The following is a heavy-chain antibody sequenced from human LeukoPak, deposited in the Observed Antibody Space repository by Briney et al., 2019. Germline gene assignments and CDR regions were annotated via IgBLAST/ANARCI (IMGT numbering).Heavy chain of an antibody. CDR3: ARDGYSNGWYFDY. Sequence: SETLSLTCTVSGGSISSYYWSWIRQPPGKGLEWIGYIYYSGSTNYNPSLKSRVTISVDTSKNQFSLKLSSVTAADTAVYYCARDGYSNGWYFDYWGQGTLVTVSS. V-gene: IGHV4-59*01. D-gene: IGHD6-19*01. CDR2: IYYSGST. CDR1: GGSISSYY. J-gene: IGHJ4*02.